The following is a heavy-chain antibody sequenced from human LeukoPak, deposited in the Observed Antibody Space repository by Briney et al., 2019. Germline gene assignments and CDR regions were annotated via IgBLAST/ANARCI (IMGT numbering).Heavy chain of an antibody. CDR2: ISSSSSYI. Sequence: GRSLRLSCAASGFTFSEYGMNWVRQPPGKGLEWVSSISSSSSYIYYADSVRGRFTISRDNAKNSLYLQMNSLRAEDTALYYCARGLYYFDSSGYYYWGQGTLVTVSS. CDR1: GFTFSEYG. D-gene: IGHD3-22*01. V-gene: IGHV3-21*01. J-gene: IGHJ4*02. CDR3: ARGLYYFDSSGYYY.